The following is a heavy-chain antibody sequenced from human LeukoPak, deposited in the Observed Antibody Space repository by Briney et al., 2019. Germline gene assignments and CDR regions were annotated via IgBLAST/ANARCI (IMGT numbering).Heavy chain of an antibody. CDR3: ARVSSSGWYSFDY. Sequence: GASVTVSFTASGYTFTGYYMHWVRQAPGQGLEWMGWINPNSGGTNYAQKFQGRVTMTRDTSISTAYMELSRLRSDDTAVYYCARVSSSGWYSFDYWGQGTLVTVSS. V-gene: IGHV1-2*02. D-gene: IGHD6-19*01. CDR1: GYTFTGYY. J-gene: IGHJ4*02. CDR2: INPNSGGT.